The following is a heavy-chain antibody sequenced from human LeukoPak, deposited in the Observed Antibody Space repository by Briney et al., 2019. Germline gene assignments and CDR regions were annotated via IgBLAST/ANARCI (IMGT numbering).Heavy chain of an antibody. D-gene: IGHD2-2*01. CDR3: TRDPPRYCSSTSCYYI. J-gene: IGHJ3*02. Sequence: LPGGSLRLSCTASGFTFGDYAMSWVRQAPGKGLEWVGFIRSKAYDWTTEYAASVKGRFTISRDDSKSIAYLQMNSLKTEDTAVYYCTRDPPRYCSSTSCYYIWGQGTMVTVSS. CDR2: IRSKAYDWTT. V-gene: IGHV3-49*04. CDR1: GFTFGDYA.